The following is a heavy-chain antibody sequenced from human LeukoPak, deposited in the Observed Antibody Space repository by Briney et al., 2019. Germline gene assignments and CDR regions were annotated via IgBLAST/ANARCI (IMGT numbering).Heavy chain of an antibody. CDR2: MNPNSGNT. CDR3: ARESVGATYYYYYMDV. J-gene: IGHJ6*03. V-gene: IGHV1-8*03. Sequence: VASVKVSCKASGYTFTSYDINWMRQATGQGLEWMGWMNPNSGNTGYAQKFQGRVTITRNTSISTAYMELSSLRSEDTAVYYCARESVGATYYYYYMDVWGKGTTVTVSS. CDR1: GYTFTSYD. D-gene: IGHD1-26*01.